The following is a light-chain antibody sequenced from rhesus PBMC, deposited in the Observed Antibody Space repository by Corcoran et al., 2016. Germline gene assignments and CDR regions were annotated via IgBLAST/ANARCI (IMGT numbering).Light chain of an antibody. CDR1: QSVSSS. Sequence: QVILTQSPATLSLSPGERATFSCRASQSVSSSLAWYPQKPGLAPRLLIYAASSRATGIPDRFSGSGSGTEVTLTNSRLKPEDFAVYYCQKYRRSPYSIGQGTKVEIK. CDR2: AAS. CDR3: QKYRRSPYS. J-gene: IGKJ2*01. V-gene: IGKV3-53*01.